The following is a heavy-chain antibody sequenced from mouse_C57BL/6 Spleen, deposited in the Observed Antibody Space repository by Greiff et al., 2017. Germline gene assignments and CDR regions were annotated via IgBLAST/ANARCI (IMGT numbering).Heavy chain of an antibody. J-gene: IGHJ3*01. V-gene: IGHV1-80*01. CDR2: IYPGDGDP. Sequence: QVQLQQSGAELVQPGASVQISCKASGYAFSSYWMNWVKQRPGKGLEWIGQIYPGDGDPNYNGKFKGKATLTADKSSSTAYMQRSSLTSKDSAVYFCARGGAAQAPFAYWGQGTLVTVSA. D-gene: IGHD3-2*02. CDR1: GYAFSSYW. CDR3: ARGGAAQAPFAY.